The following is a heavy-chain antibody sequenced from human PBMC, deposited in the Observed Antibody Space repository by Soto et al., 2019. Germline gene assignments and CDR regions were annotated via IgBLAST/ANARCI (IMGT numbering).Heavy chain of an antibody. CDR2: IDYSGST. CDR1: GGTIRSSNYY. J-gene: IGHJ5*02. V-gene: IGHV4-39*02. Sequence: SETLSLTCTVSGGTIRSSNYYWAWIRQPPGKGLEWIGSIDYSGSTYYNPSLKSRVTISVDTSKNHFSLKLGSVTAADPALYYCSRRAPEGFDPWGQGTLVTVS. CDR3: SRRAPEGFDP.